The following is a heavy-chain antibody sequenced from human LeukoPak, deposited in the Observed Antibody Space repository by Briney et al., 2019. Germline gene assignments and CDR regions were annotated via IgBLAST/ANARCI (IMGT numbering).Heavy chain of an antibody. D-gene: IGHD3-22*01. CDR3: ARGPTYYYDSSGYTPGDAFDI. CDR2: INHSGST. CDR1: GGSFSGYY. Sequence: SETLSLTCAVYGGSFSGYYWSWIRQPPGKGLEWIGEINHSGSTNYNPSLKSRVTISVDTSKNQLSLKLSSVTAADTAVYYCARGPTYYYDSSGYTPGDAFDIWGQGTMVTVSS. V-gene: IGHV4-34*01. J-gene: IGHJ3*02.